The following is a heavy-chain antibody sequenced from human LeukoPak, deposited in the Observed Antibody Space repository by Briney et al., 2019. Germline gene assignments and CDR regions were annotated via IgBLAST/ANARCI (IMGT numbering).Heavy chain of an antibody. Sequence: GGSLRLSCAASGFTFSSYSMNWVRQAPGKGLEWVSYISSSSSTIYYADSVKGRFTIFRDNAKNSLYLQMNSLRAEDTALYYCAKDLYSSSGDDAFDIWGQGTMVTVSS. CDR2: ISSSSSTI. CDR1: GFTFSSYS. V-gene: IGHV3-48*01. CDR3: AKDLYSSSGDDAFDI. J-gene: IGHJ3*02. D-gene: IGHD6-13*01.